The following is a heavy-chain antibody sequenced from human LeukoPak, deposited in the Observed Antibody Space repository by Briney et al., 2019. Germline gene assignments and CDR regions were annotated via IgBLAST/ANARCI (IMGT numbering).Heavy chain of an antibody. Sequence: KPSETLSLTCAGYGGSFSGYYWSWIRQPPGKGLEWIGEINHSGSTNYNPSLKSRVTISVDTPKNQFSLKLSSVTAADTAVYYCARALRGITMVQGAEFGYWGQGTLVTVSS. CDR1: GGSFSGYY. CDR3: ARALRGITMVQGAEFGY. D-gene: IGHD3-10*01. V-gene: IGHV4-34*01. CDR2: INHSGST. J-gene: IGHJ4*02.